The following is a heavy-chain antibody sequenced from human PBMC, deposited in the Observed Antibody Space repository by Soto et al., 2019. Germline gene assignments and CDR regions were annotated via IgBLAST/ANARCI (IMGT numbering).Heavy chain of an antibody. CDR3: ARGYCSGGSCGGAPSWFDP. Sequence: EVQLVESGGGLVKPGGSLRLSCAASGFTFSSYSMNWVRQAPGKGLEWVSSISSSSSYIYYADSVKGRFTISRDNAKNSLYMQRNSLRAEDTAVYYCARGYCSGGSCGGAPSWFDPWGQGTLVTVSS. CDR1: GFTFSSYS. V-gene: IGHV3-21*01. CDR2: ISSSSSYI. D-gene: IGHD2-15*01. J-gene: IGHJ5*02.